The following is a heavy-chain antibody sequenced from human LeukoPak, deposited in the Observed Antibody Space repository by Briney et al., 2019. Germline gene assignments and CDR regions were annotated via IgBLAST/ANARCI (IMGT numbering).Heavy chain of an antibody. CDR3: ARGITGDKN. CDR1: GGSISSGGYS. Sequence: SETLSLTCAVSGGSISSGGYSWSWIRQPPGKGLEWIGYIYHSGSTYYNPSLKSRVTISVDTSKNQFSLKLSSVTAADTAVYYCARGITGDKNWGQGTLVTVSS. J-gene: IGHJ4*02. D-gene: IGHD7-27*01. CDR2: IYHSGST. V-gene: IGHV4-30-2*01.